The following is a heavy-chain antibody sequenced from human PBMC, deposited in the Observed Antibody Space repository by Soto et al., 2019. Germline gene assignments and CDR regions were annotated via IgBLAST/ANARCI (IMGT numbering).Heavy chain of an antibody. CDR2: IKSKTDGGTT. Sequence: VSLSLSWAASGFTFSNVCMSCVRQAAGKGLEWVGRIKSKTDGGTTDYAARVKGRFTISRDDSKNKLYLQMNSLKTEDTAVYYCTTLGLIQLTDYWGQGTLVTVSS. CDR3: TTLGLIQLTDY. CDR1: GFTFSNVC. D-gene: IGHD5-18*01. J-gene: IGHJ4*02. V-gene: IGHV3-15*01.